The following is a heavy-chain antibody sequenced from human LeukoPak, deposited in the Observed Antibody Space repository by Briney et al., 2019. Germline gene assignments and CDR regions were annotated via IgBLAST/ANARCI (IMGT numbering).Heavy chain of an antibody. V-gene: IGHV3-15*01. J-gene: IGHJ6*03. D-gene: IGHD3-10*01. CDR2: IKTKSEGGTT. CDR1: GFTFSNE. Sequence: GGSLRLSCAASGFTFSNEMNWVRQAPGKGLEWVGRIKTKSEGGTTDYAAPAKGRFTISRDDSKNALFLQMDSLKSDDTAMYYCTTEFKELGSFFYFYYMDVWGTGTTVTISS. CDR3: TTEFKELGSFFYFYYMDV.